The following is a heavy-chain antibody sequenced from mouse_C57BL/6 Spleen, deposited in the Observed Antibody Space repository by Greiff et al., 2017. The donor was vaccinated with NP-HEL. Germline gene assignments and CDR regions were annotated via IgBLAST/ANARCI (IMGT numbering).Heavy chain of an antibody. CDR3: AREANGPYFDY. Sequence: EVKVVESGGGLVKPGGSLKLSCAASGFTFSSYAMSWVRQTPEKRLEWVATISDGGSYTYYPDNVKGRFTISRDNAKNNLYLQMSHLKSEDTAMYYCAREANGPYFDYWGQGTTLTVSS. V-gene: IGHV5-4*01. D-gene: IGHD1-1*02. J-gene: IGHJ2*01. CDR1: GFTFSSYA. CDR2: ISDGGSYT.